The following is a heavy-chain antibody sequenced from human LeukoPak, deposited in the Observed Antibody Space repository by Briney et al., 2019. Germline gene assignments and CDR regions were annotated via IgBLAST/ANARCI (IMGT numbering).Heavy chain of an antibody. J-gene: IGHJ4*02. D-gene: IGHD4-23*01. CDR2: ISSDGSIA. Sequence: PVRSLRLSCAASGFTFSTYWMHWVRQAPGKGLVWVSRISSDGSIAINADSVEGRFTVSRDNAKNTLYLQMNSLRVEDTAVYYCARADYGGNSDFHYWGQGTLVTVSS. CDR3: ARADYGGNSDFHY. CDR1: GFTFSTYW. V-gene: IGHV3-74*01.